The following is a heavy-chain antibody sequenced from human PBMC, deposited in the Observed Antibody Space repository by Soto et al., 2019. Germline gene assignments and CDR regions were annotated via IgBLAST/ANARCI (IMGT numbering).Heavy chain of an antibody. D-gene: IGHD2-21*01. Sequence: DVQLLESGGDLVQPGGSLRLSCTASGFIISSYAMNWVRQAPGKGLEWVAIVSDGGDMKYKSDSLKGRFTMSRDNSNNALFLQMNSLRIEDTALYYFAWGDRGDSGSPACYYYSGLDVLGQVTTVTVS. CDR2: VSDGGDMK. J-gene: IGHJ6*02. V-gene: IGHV3-23*01. CDR1: GFIISSYA. CDR3: AWGDRGDSGSPACYYYSGLDV.